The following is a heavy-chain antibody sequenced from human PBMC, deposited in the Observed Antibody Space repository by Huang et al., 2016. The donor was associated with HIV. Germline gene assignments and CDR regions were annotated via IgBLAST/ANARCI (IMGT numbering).Heavy chain of an antibody. Sequence: QEQLVESGGGVVRPGRSLRLSCAASGFTFSQFGMHWVRKAPGKGRGWVAFSSYDGTNKYYGDSLKGRVTVSRDNSKDTVYLQIHSLRADDTAVYYCAKDMSRFLEWVLTVGHNGLEVWGQGTLVTVSS. CDR1: GFTFSQFG. CDR2: SSYDGTNK. D-gene: IGHD3-3*01. J-gene: IGHJ3*01. V-gene: IGHV3-30*18. CDR3: AKDMSRFLEWVLTVGHNGLEV.